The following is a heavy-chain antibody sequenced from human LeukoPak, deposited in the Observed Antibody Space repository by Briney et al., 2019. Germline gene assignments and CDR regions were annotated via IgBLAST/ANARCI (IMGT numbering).Heavy chain of an antibody. CDR1: GGSISSSSYY. D-gene: IGHD1-26*01. V-gene: IGHV4-39*07. Sequence: PSETLSLTCTVSGGSISSSSYYWSWIRQPPGKGLEWIGEINHSGSTNYNPSLKSRVTISVDTSKNQFSLKLSSVTAADTAVYYCARGLVGATFLFAFDIWGQGTMVTVSS. J-gene: IGHJ3*02. CDR2: INHSGST. CDR3: ARGLVGATFLFAFDI.